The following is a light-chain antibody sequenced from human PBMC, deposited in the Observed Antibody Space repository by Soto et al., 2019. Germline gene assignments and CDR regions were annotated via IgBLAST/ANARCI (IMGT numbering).Light chain of an antibody. V-gene: IGKV1-39*01. CDR1: QSISNF. CDR3: QQSYSTPRT. J-gene: IGKJ1*01. CDR2: AAS. Sequence: DIQMTQSPSSLSASVGDRVTITCRASQSISNFLNWYLQKPGKAPKLLIYAASSFQSGVPSRFSGSGSGTDFTLTISSLQPEDFATYYCQQSYSTPRTFGQGTKVEIK.